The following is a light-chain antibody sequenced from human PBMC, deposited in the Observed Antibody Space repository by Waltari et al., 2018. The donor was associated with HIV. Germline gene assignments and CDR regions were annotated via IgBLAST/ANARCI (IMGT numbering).Light chain of an antibody. Sequence: DIQLTQSPSFLSASVGDRVTMTCRASQGIGSYLAWYQQKPGKAPKLLIYSASTLQDEVPSRFSGGGSATEFTLTITNLQPEDFASYFCQQYKTYPWTFGQGTKLEI. CDR3: QQYKTYPWT. J-gene: IGKJ1*01. CDR1: QGIGSY. V-gene: IGKV1-9*01. CDR2: SAS.